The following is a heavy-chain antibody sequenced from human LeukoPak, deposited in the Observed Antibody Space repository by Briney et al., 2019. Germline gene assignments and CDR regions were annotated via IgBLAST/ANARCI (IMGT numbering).Heavy chain of an antibody. CDR3: AKARAELLWFGELLYYDY. Sequence: GGSLRLSCAASGFTFSSYAMSWVRQAPGKGLEWVSTISGSGSNTYHADSVKGRFTISRDNSKNTLYLQMNSLRAEDTAVYYCAKARAELLWFGELLYYDYWGQGTLVTVSS. CDR2: ISGSGSNT. J-gene: IGHJ4*02. D-gene: IGHD3-10*01. V-gene: IGHV3-23*01. CDR1: GFTFSSYA.